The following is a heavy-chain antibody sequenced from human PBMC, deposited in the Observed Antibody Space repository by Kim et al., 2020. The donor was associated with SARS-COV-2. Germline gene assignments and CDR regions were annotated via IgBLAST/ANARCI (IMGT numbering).Heavy chain of an antibody. D-gene: IGHD3-10*01. V-gene: IGHV3-21*01. Sequence: GGSLRLSCAASGFTFSSFTMHWVRQAPGRGLEWVSSISSADTYIYYVDSVKGRFTISRDNAKNSLYLQMSGLRAEDTAVYYCARRLGDDLESSGDAFDIWGQGTMVSVSS. CDR2: ISSADTYI. CDR1: GFTFSSFT. CDR3: ARRLGDDLESSGDAFDI. J-gene: IGHJ3*02.